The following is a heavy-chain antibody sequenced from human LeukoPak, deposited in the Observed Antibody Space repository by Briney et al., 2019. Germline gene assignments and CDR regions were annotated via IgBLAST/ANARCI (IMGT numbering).Heavy chain of an antibody. Sequence: GGSLRLSCAASGFTFSSYSMNWVRQAPGKGLEWVSSISSSSSYIYYADSVKGRFTISRDNAKNSLYLQMNSLRAEDTAVYYCAKDRGSGYYFTVYYFDYWGQGTLVTVSS. D-gene: IGHD2/OR15-2a*01. CDR3: AKDRGSGYYFTVYYFDY. CDR2: ISSSSSYI. J-gene: IGHJ4*02. V-gene: IGHV3-21*01. CDR1: GFTFSSYS.